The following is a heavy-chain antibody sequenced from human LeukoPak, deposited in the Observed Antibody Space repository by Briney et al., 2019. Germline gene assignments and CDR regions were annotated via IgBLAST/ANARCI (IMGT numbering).Heavy chain of an antibody. J-gene: IGHJ4*02. CDR1: GFTFRSYA. CDR2: LSGGGGGT. V-gene: IGHV3-23*01. Sequence: GGSLRLSCVASGFTFRSYAMNWVRQAPGKGLEWVSTLSGGGGGTYYADSVRGRFTISRDNSKSTLYLQMKSLRAEDTAVYFCAKSDAYDTTYYFDFWGQGTLVTVSS. D-gene: IGHD3-22*01. CDR3: AKSDAYDTTYYFDF.